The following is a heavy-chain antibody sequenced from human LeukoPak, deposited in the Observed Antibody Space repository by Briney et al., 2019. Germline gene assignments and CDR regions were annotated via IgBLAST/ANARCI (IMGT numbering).Heavy chain of an antibody. CDR2: IYYSGST. J-gene: IGHJ4*02. D-gene: IGHD6-19*01. V-gene: IGHV4-59*08. CDR1: GGSFSGYY. CDR3: ARQRRNSGWYVGGFDY. Sequence: SETLSLTCAVYGGSFSGYYWSWIRQPPGKGLEWIGYIYYSGSTNYNPSLKSRVTISVDTSKNQFSLKLSSVTAADTAVYYCARQRRNSGWYVGGFDYWGQGTLVTVSS.